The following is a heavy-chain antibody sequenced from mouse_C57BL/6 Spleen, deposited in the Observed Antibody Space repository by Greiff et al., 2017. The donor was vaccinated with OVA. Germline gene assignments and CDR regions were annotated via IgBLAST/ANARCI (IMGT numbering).Heavy chain of an antibody. D-gene: IGHD2-2*01. CDR3: ASSRVTTYAMCD. J-gene: IGHJ4*01. Sequence: QVQLQQPGAELVMPGASVKLSCKASGYTFTSYWMHWVKQRPGQGLEWIGEIDPSDSYTNYNQKFKGKSTLTVDKSSSTAYMQLSSLTSEDAAVYYCASSRVTTYAMCDWGTATSVT. CDR2: IDPSDSYT. V-gene: IGHV1-69*01. CDR1: GYTFTSYW.